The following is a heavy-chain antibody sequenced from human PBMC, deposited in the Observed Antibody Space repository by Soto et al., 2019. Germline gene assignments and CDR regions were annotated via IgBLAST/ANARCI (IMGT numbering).Heavy chain of an antibody. D-gene: IGHD3-3*01. V-gene: IGHV1-69*01. J-gene: IGHJ6*02. CDR3: ASTLGALEWLRYGMDV. CDR1: GGTFSSYA. Sequence: QVQLVQSGAEVKKPGSSVKVSCKASGGTFSSYAISWVRQAPGQGLEWMGGIIPIFGTANYAQKFQGRVTITADESTSAAYMELSSLRSEDTAVYYCASTLGALEWLRYGMDVWGQGTTVTVSS. CDR2: IIPIFGTA.